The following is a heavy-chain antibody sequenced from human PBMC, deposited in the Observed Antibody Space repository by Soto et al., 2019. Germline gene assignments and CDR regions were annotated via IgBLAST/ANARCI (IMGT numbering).Heavy chain of an antibody. V-gene: IGHV6-1*01. D-gene: IGHD6-19*01. CDR1: GDSVSSNSAA. CDR2: TYYRSKWYN. CDR3: ARWGWGRDAFDI. Sequence: SQTLSLTCAISGDSVSSNSAALNLIMQSPSRGLEWLGRTYYRSKWYNDYAVSVKSRITINPDTSKNQFSLQLNSVTPEDTAVYYCARWGWGRDAFDIWGQGTMVTVSS. J-gene: IGHJ3*02.